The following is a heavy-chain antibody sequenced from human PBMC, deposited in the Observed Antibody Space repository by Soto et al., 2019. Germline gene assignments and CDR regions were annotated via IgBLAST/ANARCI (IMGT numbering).Heavy chain of an antibody. V-gene: IGHV1-69*13. Sequence: SVKVSCKASGGTFSSYSISWVRQAPGQGLEWMGGIIPIFGTANYAQKFQGRVTITADESTSTAYMELSSLRSEDTAVYYCASPPDDSSGYYYYWGQGTLVTVSS. CDR2: IIPIFGTA. J-gene: IGHJ4*02. CDR1: GGTFSSYS. D-gene: IGHD3-22*01. CDR3: ASPPDDSSGYYYY.